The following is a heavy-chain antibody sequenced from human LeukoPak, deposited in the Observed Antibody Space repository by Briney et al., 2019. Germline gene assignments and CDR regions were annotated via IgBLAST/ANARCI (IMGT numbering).Heavy chain of an antibody. CDR2: IYYSGHT. J-gene: IGHJ5*02. CDR3: ARRQTVATDWFDP. Sequence: SETLSLTCTVSGGSLTNYYWGWIRQPPGKGLEWIGSIYYSGHTYYNPSLKSRVTISVDTSKNQFFLKLSSVTAADTAVYYCARRQTVATDWFDPWGQGTLVTVSS. D-gene: IGHD2-15*01. V-gene: IGHV4-39*01. CDR1: GGSLTNYY.